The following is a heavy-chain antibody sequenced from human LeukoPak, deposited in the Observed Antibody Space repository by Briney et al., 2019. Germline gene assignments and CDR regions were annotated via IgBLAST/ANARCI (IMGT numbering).Heavy chain of an antibody. J-gene: IGHJ4*02. CDR3: AKEIWPTVTTPGRTYFDY. Sequence: GGSLRLSCAASGFTVSSNYMSWVRQAPGKGLEWVSVIYSGGSTYYADSVKGRFTISRDNSRNTLYLQMNSLRAEDTAVHYCAKEIWPTVTTPGRTYFDYWGQGTLVTVSS. V-gene: IGHV3-53*05. CDR2: IYSGGST. D-gene: IGHD4-17*01. CDR1: GFTVSSNY.